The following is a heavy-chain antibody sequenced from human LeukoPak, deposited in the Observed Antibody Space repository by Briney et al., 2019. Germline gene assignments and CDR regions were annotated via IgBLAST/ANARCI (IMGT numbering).Heavy chain of an antibody. CDR1: GFTFSSYS. J-gene: IGHJ4*02. D-gene: IGHD6-13*01. CDR3: ARGAGYSSSWYDYYFDY. Sequence: PGGSLRLSCAASGFTFSSYSMNWVRQVPGKGLEWVSSISSSSSYIYYADSVKGRFTISRDNAKNSLYLQMNSLRAEDTAVYYCARGAGYSSSWYDYYFDYWGQGTLVTVSS. V-gene: IGHV3-21*01. CDR2: ISSSSSYI.